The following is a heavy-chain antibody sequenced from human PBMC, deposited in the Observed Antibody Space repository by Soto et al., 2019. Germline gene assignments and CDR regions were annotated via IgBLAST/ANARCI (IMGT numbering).Heavy chain of an antibody. Sequence: QVQLVQSGAEVKKPGSSVKVSCKASGGTFSSYAISWVRQAPGQGLEWMGGIIPIFGTANYAQKLQGRVIIDAANDTSTAQIEVSSLRAEDAAVYYWAREWRPPPHASRYCSGGRCTNWFDPWGQGTLVTVSS. CDR1: GGTFSSYA. CDR2: IIPIFGTA. CDR3: AREWRPPPHASRYCSGGRCTNWFDP. V-gene: IGHV1-69*06. J-gene: IGHJ5*02. D-gene: IGHD2-15*01.